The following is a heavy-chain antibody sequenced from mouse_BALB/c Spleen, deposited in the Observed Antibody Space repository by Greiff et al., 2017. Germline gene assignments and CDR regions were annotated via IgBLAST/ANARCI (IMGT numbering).Heavy chain of an antibody. V-gene: IGHV5-12-1*01. CDR2: ISSGGGST. J-gene: IGHJ2*01. Sequence: EVQVVESGGGLVKPGGSLKLSCAASGFAFSSYDMSWVRQTPEKRLEWVAYISSGGGSTYYPDTVKGRFTISRDNAKNTLYLQMSSLKSEDTAMYYCARPLTGTGYFDYWGQGTTLTVSS. D-gene: IGHD4-1*01. CDR1: GFAFSSYD. CDR3: ARPLTGTGYFDY.